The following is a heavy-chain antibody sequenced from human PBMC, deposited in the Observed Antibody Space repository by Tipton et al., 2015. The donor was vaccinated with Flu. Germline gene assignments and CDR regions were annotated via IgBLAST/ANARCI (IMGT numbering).Heavy chain of an antibody. D-gene: IGHD5-12*01. CDR1: GGSISTSY. J-gene: IGHJ3*02. CDR3: ARDLRGYSGYTGGDAFDM. V-gene: IGHV4-4*07. CDR2: ISTSGST. Sequence: TLSLTCTVSGGSISTSYWSWIRQPAGKGLEWIGRISTSGSTNYNASLESRVTLSRDTSKNHISLRLTSATAADTALYYCARDLRGYSGYTGGDAFDMWGRGIMVFDSS.